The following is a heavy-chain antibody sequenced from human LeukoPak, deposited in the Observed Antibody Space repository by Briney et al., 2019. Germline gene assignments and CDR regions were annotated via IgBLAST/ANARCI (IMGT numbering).Heavy chain of an antibody. CDR1: GFTFDDYA. J-gene: IGHJ4*02. V-gene: IGHV3-9*01. Sequence: AGGSLRLSCAASGFTFDDYAMHWVRQAPGKGLEWVSGISWNSGSIGYADSVKGRFTISRDNPKNSLYLQMNSLRAEDTAVYYCAKGGAAAGPRTFDYWGQGTLVTASS. CDR2: ISWNSGSI. D-gene: IGHD6-13*01. CDR3: AKGGAAAGPRTFDY.